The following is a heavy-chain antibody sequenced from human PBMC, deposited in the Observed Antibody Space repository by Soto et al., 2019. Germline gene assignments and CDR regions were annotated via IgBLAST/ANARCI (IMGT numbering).Heavy chain of an antibody. V-gene: IGHV1-8*01. D-gene: IGHD2-15*01. Sequence: ASVKVSCKASGYTFTSYDINWVRQATGQGLEWMGWMNPNSGNTGYAQKFQGRVTMTRNTSISTAYMELSSLRSEDTAVYYCARYCSGGSCYPPNWFDPWGQGTLVTVSS. CDR2: MNPNSGNT. CDR3: ARYCSGGSCYPPNWFDP. J-gene: IGHJ5*02. CDR1: GYTFTSYD.